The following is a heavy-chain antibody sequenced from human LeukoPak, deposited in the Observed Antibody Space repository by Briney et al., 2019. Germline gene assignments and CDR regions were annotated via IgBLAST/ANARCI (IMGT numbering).Heavy chain of an antibody. CDR1: GYTFTGYY. D-gene: IGHD3-22*01. V-gene: IGHV1-2*02. CDR3: AIAYYYDSSGYCLDY. Sequence: ASVKVSCKASGYTFTGYYMHWVRQAPGQGLEWMGWINPNSSGTNYAQKFQGRVTMTRDTSISTAYMEMSRLRSDDTAVYYCAIAYYYDSSGYCLDYWGQGTLVTVSS. J-gene: IGHJ4*02. CDR2: INPNSSGT.